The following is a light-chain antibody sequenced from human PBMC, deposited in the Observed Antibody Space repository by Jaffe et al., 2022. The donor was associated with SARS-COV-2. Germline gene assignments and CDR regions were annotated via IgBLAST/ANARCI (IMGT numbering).Light chain of an antibody. V-gene: IGKV3-11*01. CDR1: QSVSSY. Sequence: EIVLTQSPATLSLSPGERATLSCRASQSVSSYLAWYQQKPGQAPRLLIYDASNRATGIPARFSGSGSGTDFTLTISSLEPEDFAVYYCQQRSNWPSPTWTFGQGTKVEIK. CDR2: DAS. CDR3: QQRSNWPSPTWT. J-gene: IGKJ1*01.